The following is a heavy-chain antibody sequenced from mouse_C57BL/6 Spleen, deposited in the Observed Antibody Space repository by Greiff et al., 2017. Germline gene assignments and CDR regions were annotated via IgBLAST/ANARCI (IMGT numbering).Heavy chain of an antibody. CDR1: GYTFTEYT. Sequence: QVQLQQSGAELVKPGASVKLSCKASGYTFTEYTIHWVKQRSGQGLEWIGWFYPGSGSIKYNEKFKDKATLTADKSSSTVYMELSRLTSEDSAVYFCARHEIVDSSAYGIDWYFEVWGTGTTVTVSS. V-gene: IGHV1-62-2*01. CDR2: FYPGSGSI. J-gene: IGHJ1*03. CDR3: ARHEIVDSSAYGIDWYFEV. D-gene: IGHD3-2*02.